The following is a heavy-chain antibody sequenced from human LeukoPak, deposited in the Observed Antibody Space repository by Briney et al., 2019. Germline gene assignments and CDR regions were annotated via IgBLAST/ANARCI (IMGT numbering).Heavy chain of an antibody. CDR2: IKQDGSEK. CDR1: GFTFSSYW. CDR3: ARDGGPSGDYLDY. J-gene: IGHJ4*02. D-gene: IGHD3-16*01. Sequence: GSLRLSCAASGFTFSSYWMSWVRQAPGKGLEWVANIKQDGSEKYYVDSVKGLFTISRDNAWSSLFLQMNSLRAEDTAVYYCARDGGPSGDYLDYWGQGTLVTVSS. V-gene: IGHV3-7*01.